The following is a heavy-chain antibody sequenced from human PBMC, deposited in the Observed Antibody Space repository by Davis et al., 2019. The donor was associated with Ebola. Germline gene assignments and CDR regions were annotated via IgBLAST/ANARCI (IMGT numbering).Heavy chain of an antibody. V-gene: IGHV3-7*01. CDR1: GFTFSSYW. J-gene: IGHJ6*03. CDR2: IKQDGSEK. Sequence: GESLKISCAASGFTFSSYWMSWVRQAPGKGLEWVANIKQDGSEKYYVDSVKGRFTISRDNAKNSLYLQMNSLRAEDTAVYYCARDPSRFYSGYEVYYYYYYMDVWGKGTTVTVSS. D-gene: IGHD5-12*01. CDR3: ARDPSRFYSGYEVYYYYYYMDV.